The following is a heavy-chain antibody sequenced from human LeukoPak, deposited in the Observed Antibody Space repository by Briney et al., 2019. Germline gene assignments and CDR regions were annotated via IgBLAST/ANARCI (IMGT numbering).Heavy chain of an antibody. CDR1: GYTFTSYD. Sequence: ASVKVSFTASGYTFTSYDINWMRQATGQGLEWMGWMSPNSGNTGYAQKFQGRVTMTRDTSTGTAYLELSSPRSEDSAVYYCASEGGSEADAFDIWGQGTMVTVSS. CDR2: MSPNSGNT. J-gene: IGHJ3*02. V-gene: IGHV1-8*01. D-gene: IGHD1-14*01. CDR3: ASEGGSEADAFDI.